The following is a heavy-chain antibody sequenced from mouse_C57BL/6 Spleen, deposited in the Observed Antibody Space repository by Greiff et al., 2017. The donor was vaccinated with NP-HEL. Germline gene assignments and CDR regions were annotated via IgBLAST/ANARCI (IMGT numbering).Heavy chain of an antibody. D-gene: IGHD2-5*01. CDR1: GYTFTSYW. CDR2: IDPSDSYT. V-gene: IGHV1-69*01. Sequence: QVQLQQSGAELVMPGASVKLSCKASGYTFTSYWMHWVKQRPGQGLEWIGEIDPSDSYTNYNQKFKGKSTLTVDKSSSTAYMQLSSLTSEDSAVYYCARSDYSNLDYWGQGTSVTVSS. J-gene: IGHJ4*01. CDR3: ARSDYSNLDY.